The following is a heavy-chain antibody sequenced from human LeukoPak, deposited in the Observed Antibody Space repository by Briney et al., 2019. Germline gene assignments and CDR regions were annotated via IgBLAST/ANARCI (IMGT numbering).Heavy chain of an antibody. Sequence: PGGSLRLSCAASGFMFSSNWMTWVRQAPGKGLEWVANINQDGSEESYVDSVKGRFSISRDNAKNSLYLQMNSLRAEDMALYYCARGYCGGGTCYRSAFGIWGQGTMVAVSS. V-gene: IGHV3-7*01. CDR1: GFMFSSNW. J-gene: IGHJ3*02. CDR3: ARGYCGGGTCYRSAFGI. D-gene: IGHD2-15*01. CDR2: INQDGSEE.